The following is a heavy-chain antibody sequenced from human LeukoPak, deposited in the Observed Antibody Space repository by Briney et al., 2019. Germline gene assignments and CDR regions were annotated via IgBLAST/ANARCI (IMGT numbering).Heavy chain of an antibody. J-gene: IGHJ4*02. CDR1: GGSISSYY. Sequence: SETLSLTCTVSGGSISSYYWSWIRQPPGKGLEWIGYIYYSGSTNYNPSLKSRVTISVDTSKNQFSLKLSSVTAADTAVYYFARHAETVYCSGAGCYLVYFDYWGQGTLVTVA. CDR2: IYYSGST. V-gene: IGHV4-59*08. D-gene: IGHD2-2*01. CDR3: ARHAETVYCSGAGCYLVYFDY.